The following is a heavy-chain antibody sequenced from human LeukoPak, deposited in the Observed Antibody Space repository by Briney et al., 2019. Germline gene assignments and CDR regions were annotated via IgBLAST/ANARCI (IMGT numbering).Heavy chain of an antibody. Sequence: PSETLSLTCTVSGGSISSYYWSWIRQPAGKGLEWIGRTYGSGSTNYNPSLRSRVSMSLETSKNQFSLKLSSVTAADTAVYYCASSYGGAIYYWGQGTLVTVSS. CDR2: TYGSGST. CDR1: GGSISSYY. V-gene: IGHV4-4*07. D-gene: IGHD3-10*01. CDR3: ASSYGGAIYY. J-gene: IGHJ4*02.